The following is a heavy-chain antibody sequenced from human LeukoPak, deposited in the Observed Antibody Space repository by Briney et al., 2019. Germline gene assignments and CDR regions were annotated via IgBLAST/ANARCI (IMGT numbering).Heavy chain of an antibody. J-gene: IGHJ6*02. CDR3: ARHESVFSMDV. CDR2: IYPGDSKT. V-gene: IGHV5-51*01. Sequence: GESLKISCQGPGYNFTTKWIGWVRQMHGKGLEWMGIIYPGDSKTIYSPSFQGQVFISADRSIRTAYLQWRSLKASDTAMYYCARHESVFSMDVWGQGTTVTVSS. CDR1: GYNFTTKW.